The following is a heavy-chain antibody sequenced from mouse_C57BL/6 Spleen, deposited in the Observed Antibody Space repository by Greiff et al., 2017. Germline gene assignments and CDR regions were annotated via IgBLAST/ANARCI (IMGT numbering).Heavy chain of an antibody. CDR2: IYPGDGDT. CDR1: GYAFSSSW. J-gene: IGHJ3*01. Sequence: VQLQESGPELVKPGASVKIFCKASGYAFSSSWMNWVKQRPGKGLEWIGRIYPGDGDTNYNGKFKGKATLTADKSSSTAYMQLSSLTSEDSAVYFCARSYGSGWFAYWGQGTLVTVSA. V-gene: IGHV1-82*01. D-gene: IGHD1-1*01. CDR3: ARSYGSGWFAY.